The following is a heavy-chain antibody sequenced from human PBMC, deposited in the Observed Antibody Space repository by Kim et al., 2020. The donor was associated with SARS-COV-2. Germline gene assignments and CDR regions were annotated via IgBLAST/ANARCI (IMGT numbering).Heavy chain of an antibody. CDR3: ARVVLIAARQGAFDI. Sequence: QKFQGRVTITADESTSTAYMELSSLRSEDTAVYYCARVVLIAARQGAFDIWGQGTMVTVSS. D-gene: IGHD6-6*01. J-gene: IGHJ3*02. V-gene: IGHV1-69*01.